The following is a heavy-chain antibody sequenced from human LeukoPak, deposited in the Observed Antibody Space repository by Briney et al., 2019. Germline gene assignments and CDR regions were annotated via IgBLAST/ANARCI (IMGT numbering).Heavy chain of an antibody. J-gene: IGHJ4*02. D-gene: IGHD6-13*01. Sequence: GGSLRLSCAASGFTFSSYAMSWVRQPPGKGLEWVSAISGSGGDTFYADSVKGRFTISRENFKNTLSLQMNSLRAEDTALYYCARDLSHSSGWSDYWGQGTLVTVSS. V-gene: IGHV3-23*01. CDR3: ARDLSHSSGWSDY. CDR2: ISGSGGDT. CDR1: GFTFSSYA.